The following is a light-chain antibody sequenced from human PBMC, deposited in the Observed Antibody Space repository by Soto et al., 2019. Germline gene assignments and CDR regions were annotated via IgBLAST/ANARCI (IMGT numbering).Light chain of an antibody. CDR3: QQLNSYPLT. V-gene: IGKV3D-15*01. CDR2: ATS. J-gene: IGKJ4*01. CDR1: RTIGHN. Sequence: VLTQSPATLSVSPGDRATLSCRASRTIGHNYLAWYQQKPGQAPRLLIYATSTRATGIPDRFSGSGSGTEFTLTISSLQSEDFATYYCQQLNSYPLTFGGGTKVDIK.